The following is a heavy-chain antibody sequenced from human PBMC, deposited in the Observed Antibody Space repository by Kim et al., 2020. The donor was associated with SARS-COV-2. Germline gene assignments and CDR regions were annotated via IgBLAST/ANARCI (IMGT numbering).Heavy chain of an antibody. CDR3: AKATRDGYNLFDY. D-gene: IGHD5-12*01. J-gene: IGHJ4*02. Sequence: GGSLRLSCAASGFTFDDYAMHWVRQAPGKGLEWVSGISWNSGSIGYADSVKGRFTISRDNAKNSLYLQMNSLRAEDTALYYCAKATRDGYNLFDYWGQGT. V-gene: IGHV3-9*01. CDR2: ISWNSGSI. CDR1: GFTFDDYA.